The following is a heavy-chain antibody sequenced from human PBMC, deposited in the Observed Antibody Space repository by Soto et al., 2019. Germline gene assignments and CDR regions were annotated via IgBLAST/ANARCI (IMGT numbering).Heavy chain of an antibody. CDR3: ARAPTYSSSYYYYGMDV. CDR2: IWYDGSNK. J-gene: IGHJ6*02. D-gene: IGHD6-6*01. V-gene: IGHV3-33*08. CDR1: GFIFSSYG. Sequence: GGSLRLSCAASGFIFSSYGMHWVRQAPGKGLEWVAVIWYDGSNKYYADSVKGRFTISRDNSKNTLYLQMNSLRAEDTAVYYCARAPTYSSSYYYYGMDVWGQGTTVTVSS.